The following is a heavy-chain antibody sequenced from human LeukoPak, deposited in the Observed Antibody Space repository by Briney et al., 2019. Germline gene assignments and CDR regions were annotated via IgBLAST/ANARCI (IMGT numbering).Heavy chain of an antibody. CDR3: ARVWGGGQWLVFDY. CDR1: GGSFSGYY. CDR2: INHSGST. Sequence: PSETLSLTCAVYGGSFSGYYWSWSRQPPGKGLEWIGEINHSGSTNYNPSLKSRVTISVDTSKNQFSLKLSSVTAADTAVYYCARVWGGGQWLVFDYWGQGTLVTVSS. J-gene: IGHJ4*02. D-gene: IGHD6-19*01. V-gene: IGHV4-34*01.